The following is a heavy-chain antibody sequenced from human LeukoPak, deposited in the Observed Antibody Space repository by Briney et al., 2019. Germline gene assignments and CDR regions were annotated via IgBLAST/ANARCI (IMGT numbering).Heavy chain of an antibody. CDR1: GFTFSSYA. D-gene: IGHD6-19*01. CDR2: ISGSGGST. V-gene: IGHV3-23*01. CDR3: ATSVAATGQFDY. Sequence: GGSLRLSCAASGFTFSSYAMSWVRQAPGKGMEWVSAISGSGGSTYYADSVKGRFTISRDNSKNTLYLQMNSLRAEDTAVYYCATSVAATGQFDYWGQGTLVTVSS. J-gene: IGHJ4*02.